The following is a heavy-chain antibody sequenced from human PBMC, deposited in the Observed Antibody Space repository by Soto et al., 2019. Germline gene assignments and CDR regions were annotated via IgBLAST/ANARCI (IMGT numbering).Heavy chain of an antibody. CDR3: AKVGWDTMTTVSRGYFQH. D-gene: IGHD4-17*01. CDR2: ISGRGGGT. J-gene: IGHJ1*01. V-gene: IGHV3-23*01. CDR1: GFTFSSYA. Sequence: EVQLLESGGGLVQPGGSLRLSCAASGFTFSSYAMNWVRQAPGKGLEWVSTISGRGGGTYYADSVKGRFTISSDQSKNTLYLQMNSLRDEDTAVYYCAKVGWDTMTTVSRGYFQHWGQGTLVTVSS.